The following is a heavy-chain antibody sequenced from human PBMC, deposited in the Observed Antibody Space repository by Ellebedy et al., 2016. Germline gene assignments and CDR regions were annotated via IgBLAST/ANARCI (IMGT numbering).Heavy chain of an antibody. CDR3: ARVTGSSMDY. CDR2: ISSGSSYI. D-gene: IGHD2-2*01. J-gene: IGHJ4*02. Sequence: GESLKISXAASGFTFSSYSMNWVRQAPGKGLEWVSSISSGSSYIYYADSVKGRFTISRDNAKNSVYLQMNSLRAEDTAVYYCARVTGSSMDYWGQGTLVTVSS. V-gene: IGHV3-21*01. CDR1: GFTFSSYS.